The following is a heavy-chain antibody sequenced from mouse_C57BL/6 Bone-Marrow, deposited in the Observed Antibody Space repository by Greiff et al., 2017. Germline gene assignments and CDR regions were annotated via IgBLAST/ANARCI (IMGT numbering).Heavy chain of an antibody. CDR2: ISSGGSYT. J-gene: IGHJ2*01. CDR1: GFTFSSYG. CDR3: ARLSYYLYF. V-gene: IGHV5-6*01. Sequence: EVQLVESGGDLVKPGGSLKLSCAASGFTFSSYGMSWVRQTPDKRLEWVATISSGGSYTYYPDSVKGRFTISRDTAKNTLYLQMSSLKSEDTAMYYSARLSYYLYFWGQGTTLTVSS. D-gene: IGHD1-1*01.